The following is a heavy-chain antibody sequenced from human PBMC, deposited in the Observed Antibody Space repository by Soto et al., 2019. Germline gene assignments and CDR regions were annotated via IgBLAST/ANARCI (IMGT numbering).Heavy chain of an antibody. Sequence: GGSLRLSCAASGFDLSVYWMSWVRQAPGKGPEWVANIKFDGSEKQYVDSVKGRFTISRDNARNSVFLQMNTLRAGDTAVYYCVKDGGYCSSATCYSPRNHYFDAWGQGTLVTVSS. J-gene: IGHJ5*02. CDR1: GFDLSVYW. V-gene: IGHV3-7*03. CDR3: VKDGGYCSSATCYSPRNHYFDA. D-gene: IGHD2-2*01. CDR2: IKFDGSEK.